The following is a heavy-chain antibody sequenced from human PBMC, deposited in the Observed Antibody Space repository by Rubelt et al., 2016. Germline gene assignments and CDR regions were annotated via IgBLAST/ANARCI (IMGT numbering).Heavy chain of an antibody. J-gene: IGHJ4*02. CDR3: ARGVGAYLFDY. D-gene: IGHD1-26*01. Sequence: VQLLESGGDLVQPGGSLRLSCSASGFTFSSYSMHWVRQAPGKGLEYVSLISSNGGTTYYADSVKGRLTIPRDNSKNTLYLQMNSLRAEDMAVYYCARGVGAYLFDYWGQGTLVTVSS. CDR2: ISSNGGTT. CDR1: GFTFSSYS. V-gene: IGHV3-64*04.